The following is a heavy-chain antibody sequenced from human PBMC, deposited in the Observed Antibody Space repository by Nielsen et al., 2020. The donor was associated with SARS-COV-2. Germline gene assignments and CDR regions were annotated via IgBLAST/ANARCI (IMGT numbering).Heavy chain of an antibody. V-gene: IGHV3-48*03. D-gene: IGHD5-24*01. CDR3: ARAEMATLDY. CDR2: ISSRAVTI. CDR1: GFTFSSYE. Sequence: GGSLRLSCAASGFTFSSYEMTWVRQAPGKGLEWVSFISSRAVTISYADSVKGRFTISRDNIRNSLYLQMNSLRAEDTAVYYCARAEMATLDYWGQGTLVTVPS. J-gene: IGHJ4*02.